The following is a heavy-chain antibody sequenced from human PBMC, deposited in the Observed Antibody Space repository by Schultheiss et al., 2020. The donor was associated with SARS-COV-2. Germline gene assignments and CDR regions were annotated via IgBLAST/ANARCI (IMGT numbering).Heavy chain of an antibody. V-gene: IGHV1-2*02. J-gene: IGHJ6*02. CDR2: INPNSGGT. CDR3: ALGSSSWFYYYYGMDV. D-gene: IGHD6-13*01. Sequence: ASVKVSCKASGYTFTGYYMHWVRQAPGQGLEWMGWINPNSGGTNYAQKFQGRVTMTRDTSISTAYMELSSLRSDDTAVYYCALGSSSWFYYYYGMDVWGQGTTVTVSS. CDR1: GYTFTGYY.